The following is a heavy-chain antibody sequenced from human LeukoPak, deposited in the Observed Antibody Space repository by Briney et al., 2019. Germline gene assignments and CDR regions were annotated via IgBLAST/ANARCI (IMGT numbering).Heavy chain of an antibody. Sequence: NPSGTLSLTCTVSGGSMSSGDYYWSWIRQPPGKGLEWIGNINYSGSTDYNPSLKSRVAISVDTSKNQFSLRLSSVTAADTAVYYCARDRPGVVGGNWFDPWGQGTLVIVSS. CDR2: INYSGST. D-gene: IGHD1-26*01. CDR1: GGSMSSGDYY. J-gene: IGHJ5*02. CDR3: ARDRPGVVGGNWFDP. V-gene: IGHV4-30-4*01.